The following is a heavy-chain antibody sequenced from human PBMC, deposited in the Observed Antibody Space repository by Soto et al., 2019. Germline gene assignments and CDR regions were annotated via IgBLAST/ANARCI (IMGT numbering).Heavy chain of an antibody. D-gene: IGHD2-2*01. CDR3: ARAIDPAMASKDNWFDT. J-gene: IGHJ5*02. Sequence: QVQLVESGGGVVQPGRSLRLSCAASGFTFRSYAMHWVRQAPGKGLEWVAVISYDENNRYYTDSVKGRFTISRDNSKNTLYLHVHRLRAKDTAVYYCARAIDPAMASKDNWFDTWGQGTLVTVSS. CDR2: ISYDENNR. V-gene: IGHV3-30-3*01. CDR1: GFTFRSYA.